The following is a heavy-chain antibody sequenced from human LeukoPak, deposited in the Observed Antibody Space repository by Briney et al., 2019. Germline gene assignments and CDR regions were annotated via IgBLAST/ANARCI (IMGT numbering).Heavy chain of an antibody. CDR2: IYYSGST. Sequence: SQTLSLTCTVSGGSISSGDYYWSWIRQPPGKGLVWIGYIYYSGSTYYNPSLKSRVTISVDTSKNQFSLKLSSVTAADTAVYYCAREDYYDSSGYRYWGQGTLVTVSS. D-gene: IGHD3-22*01. CDR1: GGSISSGDYY. CDR3: AREDYYDSSGYRY. J-gene: IGHJ4*02. V-gene: IGHV4-30-4*01.